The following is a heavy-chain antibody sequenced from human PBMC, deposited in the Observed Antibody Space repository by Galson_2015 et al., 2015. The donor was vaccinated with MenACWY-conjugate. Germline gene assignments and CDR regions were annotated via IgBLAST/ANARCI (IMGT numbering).Heavy chain of an antibody. Sequence: SVKVSCKASGYIFTNYAMHWVRQAPGQGLEWMGWINVGNGNTKYSEAVEGRITITRDTSASIVYMDLSSLRFEDTAVYYCATWSCSGLGSPRYSFYDMDDWVQVPTVIVSS. J-gene: IGHJ6*01. CDR1: GYIFTNYA. D-gene: IGHD2-8*02. V-gene: IGHV1-3*03. CDR3: ATWSCSGLGSPRYSFYDMDD. CDR2: INVGNGNT.